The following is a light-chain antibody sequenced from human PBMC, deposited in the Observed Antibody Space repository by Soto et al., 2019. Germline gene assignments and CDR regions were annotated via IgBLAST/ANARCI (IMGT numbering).Light chain of an antibody. V-gene: IGKV3-20*01. CDR2: ASS. J-gene: IGKJ1*01. CDR1: QSISSAY. Sequence: EIVLTQSPGTLSLSPGDRATLSCRASQSISSAYLAWYQQRPGQAPRLLIYASSSRATGIPDRVSGSGSGTDFTPTISRLEAEYFAWYYCQQSGSSLPWTFGQGTKVE. CDR3: QQSGSSLPWT.